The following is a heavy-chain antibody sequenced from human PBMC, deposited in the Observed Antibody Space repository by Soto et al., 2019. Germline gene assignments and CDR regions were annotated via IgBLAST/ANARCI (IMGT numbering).Heavy chain of an antibody. Sequence: QVQLVESGGGVVQPGRSLRLSCAASGFTFSNYGMHWVRQAPGKGLEWVAVISYDGSDKHYLDSVKGRFTVSRDNSKNTLYLQMNSLRTEDTAVYYCFKEKRGYSYGEHWGQGTLVTASS. D-gene: IGHD5-18*01. CDR2: ISYDGSDK. CDR1: GFTFSNYG. V-gene: IGHV3-30*18. CDR3: FKEKRGYSYGEH. J-gene: IGHJ4*02.